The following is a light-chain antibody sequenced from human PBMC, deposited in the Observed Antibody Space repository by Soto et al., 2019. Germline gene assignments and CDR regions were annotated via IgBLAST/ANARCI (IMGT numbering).Light chain of an antibody. Sequence: IVVTQPAATLSLSTGERATLSCRASQSISNFLAWYQQKPGQAPRLLIYDASKRATDIPDRFIGSGSGTDFTLTISSLEPEDFAVDSCQERRTGPPCTVGAGTKVDIK. CDR1: QSISNF. J-gene: IGKJ4*01. V-gene: IGKV3-11*01. CDR2: DAS. CDR3: QERRTGPPCT.